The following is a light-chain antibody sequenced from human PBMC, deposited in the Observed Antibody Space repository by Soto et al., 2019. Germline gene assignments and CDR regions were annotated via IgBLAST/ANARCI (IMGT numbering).Light chain of an antibody. CDR3: QQRSTWPIT. J-gene: IGKJ4*01. CDR2: DAS. Sequence: EIVLTQSPATLSLSPGERATLSCRASQTIGSELGWYQQKPGQPPRLLIYDASGRATGIPDRFSGSGSGTDFTLTISSLEPEDFAVYHCQQRSTWPITFGGGTKVEIK. V-gene: IGKV3-11*01. CDR1: QTIGSE.